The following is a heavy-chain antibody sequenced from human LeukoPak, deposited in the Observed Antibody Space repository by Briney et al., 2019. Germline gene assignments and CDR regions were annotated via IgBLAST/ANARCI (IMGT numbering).Heavy chain of an antibody. Sequence: LSLTCAVYGGSFSGYYWSWIRQPPGKGLEWVASLYYDGSNQNYADSVKGRFTISRDNSKSTLYLQMNNLRTDDTAVYYCAKDCGGDCQVYKWGQGSLVTVSS. CDR1: GGSFSGYY. V-gene: IGHV3-30*18. CDR2: LYYDGSNQ. D-gene: IGHD2-21*02. J-gene: IGHJ4*02. CDR3: AKDCGGDCQVYK.